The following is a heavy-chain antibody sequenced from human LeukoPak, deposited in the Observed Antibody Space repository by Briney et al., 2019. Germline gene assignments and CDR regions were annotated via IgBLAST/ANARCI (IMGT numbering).Heavy chain of an antibody. V-gene: IGHV4-59*08. CDR2: IYNSGST. CDR3: ATCGGDCYYPAY. Sequence: SETLSLTCTVSGGSISPSYWSWIRQSPGKGLEWIGYIYNSGSTNYNPSLKSRVTISVDRSKNPFSLKLTSVTAADTAVYYCATCGGDCYYPAYWGQGTLVTVSS. D-gene: IGHD2-21*02. CDR1: GGSISPSY. J-gene: IGHJ4*02.